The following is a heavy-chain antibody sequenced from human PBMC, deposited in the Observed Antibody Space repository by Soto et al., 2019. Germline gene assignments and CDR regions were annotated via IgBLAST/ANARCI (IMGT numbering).Heavy chain of an antibody. J-gene: IGHJ4*02. V-gene: IGHV4-31*03. CDR2: IYYSGST. CDR1: GGSISSGGYY. Sequence: SETLSLTCTVSGGSISSGGYYWSWIRQHPGKGLEWIGYIYYSGSTYYNPSLKSRVTISVDTSKNQFSLKLSSVTAADTAVYYCARDDHDYYDSSGLDYWGQGTLVTVSS. D-gene: IGHD3-22*01. CDR3: ARDDHDYYDSSGLDY.